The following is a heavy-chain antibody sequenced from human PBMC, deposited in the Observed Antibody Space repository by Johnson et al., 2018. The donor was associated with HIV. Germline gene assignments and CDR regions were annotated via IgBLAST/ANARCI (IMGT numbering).Heavy chain of an antibody. CDR1: GFTFSSYA. J-gene: IGHJ3*02. CDR3: ARGGNEIDAFDI. Sequence: QMQLVESGGGVVQPGRSLRLSCAASGFTFSSYAMHWVRQAPGKGLEWVAVISYDGNNKYYADSVKGRFTISRDNAKNSLYLQMNSLRAEDTAVYYCARGGNEIDAFDIWGQGTMVTVSS. D-gene: IGHD1-1*01. CDR2: ISYDGNNK. V-gene: IGHV3-30-3*01.